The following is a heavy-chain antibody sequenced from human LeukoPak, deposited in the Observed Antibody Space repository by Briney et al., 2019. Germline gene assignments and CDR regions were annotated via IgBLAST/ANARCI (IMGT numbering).Heavy chain of an antibody. J-gene: IGHJ4*02. D-gene: IGHD3-9*01. CDR3: AKLAERDILTGYYQFDY. CDR1: GFTFSGYA. Sequence: GGSLRLSCAASGFTFSGYAMSWVRQAPGMGLEWVSAISGSGSSTYYADSVKGRFTISRDNSKNTLYLQMNSLRAEDTAVYYCAKLAERDILTGYYQFDYWGQGTLVTVSS. CDR2: ISGSGSST. V-gene: IGHV3-23*01.